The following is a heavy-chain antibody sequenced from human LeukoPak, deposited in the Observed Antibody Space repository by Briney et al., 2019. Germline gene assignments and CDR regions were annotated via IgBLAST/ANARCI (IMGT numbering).Heavy chain of an antibody. CDR3: ARGRYSDSLFESSDAFDI. D-gene: IGHD2-21*01. CDR2: IYYSGST. Sequence: PSETLSLTCTVSGGSISSYYWSWIRQPPGKGLEWIGYIYYSGSTNYNPSLKSRVTISVDTSKNQFSLKLSSVTAADTAVYYCARGRYSDSLFESSDAFDIWGQGTMVTVSS. CDR1: GGSISSYY. J-gene: IGHJ3*02. V-gene: IGHV4-59*13.